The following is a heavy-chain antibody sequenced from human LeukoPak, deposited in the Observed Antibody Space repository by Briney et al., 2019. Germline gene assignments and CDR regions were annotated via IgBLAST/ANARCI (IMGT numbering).Heavy chain of an antibody. V-gene: IGHV4-59*01. J-gene: IGHJ4*02. CDR3: ARGIYSRGWLPFGY. D-gene: IGHD6-19*01. Sequence: PSETLSLTCSVSGDSISIYYGSWIRHPPGGGLECIGSIYYSGSTNYNPSLKSRVTISVDTTKNQFSLKLSSVTAADTAVYYCARGIYSRGWLPFGYWGQGALVTVS. CDR1: GDSISIYY. CDR2: IYYSGST.